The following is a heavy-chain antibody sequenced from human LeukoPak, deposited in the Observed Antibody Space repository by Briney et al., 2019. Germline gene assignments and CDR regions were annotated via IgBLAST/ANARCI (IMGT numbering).Heavy chain of an antibody. CDR2: INPDGKRT. CDR1: EFSVGSNY. V-gene: IGHV3-74*01. D-gene: IGHD2-2*01. Sequence: GGSLRLSCAASEFSVGSNYMTWVRQDPGKGLVWVSRINPDGKRTTYADSVKGRFTISRDNAKNTVYLQMNSLRPDDTALYYCARDSKEGRTKFDPWGQGTLVTVSS. CDR3: ARDSKEGRTKFDP. J-gene: IGHJ5*02.